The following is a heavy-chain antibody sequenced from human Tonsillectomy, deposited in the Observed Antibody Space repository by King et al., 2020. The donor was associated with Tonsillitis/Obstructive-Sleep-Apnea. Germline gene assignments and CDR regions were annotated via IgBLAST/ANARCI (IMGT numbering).Heavy chain of an antibody. Sequence: VQLVESGAEVKKPGSSVKVSCKASGGTFSSYAIGWVRQAPGQGLEWMGGIIPIFGTANYAQKFQGRVTITADESTSTAYMGLGSLRSEDTAVYYCGGVGALGRGPTFDYWGQGTLVTVSS. CDR3: GGVGALGRGPTFDY. CDR1: GGTFSSYA. CDR2: IIPIFGTA. J-gene: IGHJ4*02. V-gene: IGHV1-69*01.